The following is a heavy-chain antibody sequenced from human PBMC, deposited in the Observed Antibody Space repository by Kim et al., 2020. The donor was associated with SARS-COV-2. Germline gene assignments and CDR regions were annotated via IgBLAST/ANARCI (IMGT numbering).Heavy chain of an antibody. CDR1: GYTFTSYK. CDR2: ITPSGGDT. J-gene: IGHJ6*02. D-gene: IGHD5-18*01. CDR3: ARYGGGKVETGPTPYTLDV. Sequence: ASVKVSCKASGYTFTSYKLHWVRQAPGQGLEWMAIITPSGGDTTYAQKFQDRVTMTRDTSTSTAYMELTSLRSEDTAVYYCARYGGGKVETGPTPYTLDVWGQGTTVTVSS. V-gene: IGHV1-46*01.